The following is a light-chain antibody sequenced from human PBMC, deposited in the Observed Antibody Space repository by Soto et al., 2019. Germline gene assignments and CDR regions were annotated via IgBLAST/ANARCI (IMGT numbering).Light chain of an antibody. CDR3: QQYNNWPPLYA. J-gene: IGKJ2*01. Sequence: EIVMTRSPATLSVSPGERATRSCRASQSVSSNLAWYQQKPGQAPRLLIYGASTRATGIPARFSGSGSGTEFTLTISSLQSEDFAVYYCQQYNNWPPLYAFGQGTKVDIK. CDR2: GAS. CDR1: QSVSSN. V-gene: IGKV3-15*01.